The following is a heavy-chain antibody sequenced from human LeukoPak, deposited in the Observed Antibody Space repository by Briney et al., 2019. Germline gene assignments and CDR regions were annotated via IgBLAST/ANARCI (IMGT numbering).Heavy chain of an antibody. Sequence: SETLSLTCTVSGGSISSHYWSWIRHPPGKGLEWIGYIYYSGSPNYHPSLKSRVTISVDTSKTQFSLKLSSVTAAGTGVYYCARGGGDDFWSGYYPDYWGQGTLVTVSS. CDR3: ARGGGDDFWSGYYPDY. D-gene: IGHD3-3*01. V-gene: IGHV4-59*11. J-gene: IGHJ4*02. CDR1: GGSISSHY. CDR2: IYYSGSP.